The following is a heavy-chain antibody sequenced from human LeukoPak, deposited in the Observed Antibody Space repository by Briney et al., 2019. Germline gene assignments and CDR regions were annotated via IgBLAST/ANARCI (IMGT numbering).Heavy chain of an antibody. CDR2: IYYSGST. Sequence: PSETLSLTCTVSGGPISSYYWSWIRQPPGKGLEWIGYIYYSGSTNYNPSLKSRVTISVDTSKNQFSLKLSSVTAADTAVYYCARVFGPPHVVNYGMDVWGQGTTVTVSS. V-gene: IGHV4-59*01. CDR3: ARVFGPPHVVNYGMDV. J-gene: IGHJ6*02. CDR1: GGPISSYY. D-gene: IGHD3-22*01.